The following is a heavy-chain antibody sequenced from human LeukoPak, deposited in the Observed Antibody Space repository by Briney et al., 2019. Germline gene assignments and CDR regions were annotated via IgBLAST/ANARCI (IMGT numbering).Heavy chain of an antibody. D-gene: IGHD6-19*01. CDR1: GGTFSSYA. J-gene: IGHJ4*02. CDR3: ARERIPGYSSGWYY. Sequence: SVKVSCKASGGTFSSYAISWVRQAPGQGLEWMGGIIPIFGTANYAQKFQGRVTITTDESTSTAYMEPSSLRSEDTAVYYCARERIPGYSSGWYYWGQGTLVTVSS. V-gene: IGHV1-69*05. CDR2: IIPIFGTA.